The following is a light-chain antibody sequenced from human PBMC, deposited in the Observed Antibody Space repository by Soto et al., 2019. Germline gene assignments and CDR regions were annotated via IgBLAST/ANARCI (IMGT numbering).Light chain of an antibody. CDR1: SSNVGGYNY. Sequence: QSALTQPRSVSGSPGQSVTISCTGTSSNVGGYNYVSWYQQHPGKAPKLMISDVSKRPSGVPDRFSGSKSGNTASLTNSGLQAEDEADYYCCSYAGSYTFEFGGGTKLTVL. CDR3: CSYAGSYTFE. CDR2: DVS. V-gene: IGLV2-11*01. J-gene: IGLJ3*02.